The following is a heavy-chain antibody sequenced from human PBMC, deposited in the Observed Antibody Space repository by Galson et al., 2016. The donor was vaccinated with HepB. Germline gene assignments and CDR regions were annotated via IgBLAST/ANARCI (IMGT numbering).Heavy chain of an antibody. Sequence: SLRLSCAVSGFSFSSYGMHWVRQAPGKGLEWMASLSYAGINQYYADSAKGRFTISRDISKNTLYLQINTLSAEDTAIYYFVAEYHDSSGYHGFQYWGQGTPVTVSS. CDR2: LSYAGINQ. CDR1: GFSFSSYG. J-gene: IGHJ1*01. V-gene: IGHV3-30*03. CDR3: VAEYHDSSGYHGFQY. D-gene: IGHD3-22*01.